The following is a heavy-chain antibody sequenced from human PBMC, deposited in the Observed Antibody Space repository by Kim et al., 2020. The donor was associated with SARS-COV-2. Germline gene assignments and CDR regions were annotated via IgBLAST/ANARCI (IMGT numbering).Heavy chain of an antibody. V-gene: IGHV4-39*01. D-gene: IGHD1-26*01. CDR1: AGSISSSSYY. Sequence: SETLSLTCTVSAGSISSSSYYWGWIRQPPGKGLEWIGSIYYSGSTYYNPSLKSRVTMSVDTSKNQFSLKLNSVTAADTAVFYCARHRGVGVGATRAFDYWGQGTLVTVSS. CDR2: IYYSGST. CDR3: ARHRGVGVGATRAFDY. J-gene: IGHJ4*02.